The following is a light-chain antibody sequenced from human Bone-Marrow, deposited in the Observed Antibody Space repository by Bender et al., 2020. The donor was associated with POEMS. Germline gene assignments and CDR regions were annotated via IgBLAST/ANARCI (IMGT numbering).Light chain of an antibody. CDR1: RSDIGVYNY. CDR2: EVN. CDR3: TSYTRGSTWV. V-gene: IGLV2-14*01. J-gene: IGLJ3*02. Sequence: QSALTQPASVSGSPGQSITISCTGSRSDIGVYNYVSWYQHHPGRAPQLMIYEVNNRPLGVSNRFSGSKSGNTASLTISGLQAEDEADYYCTSYTRGSTWVFGGGTKLTVL.